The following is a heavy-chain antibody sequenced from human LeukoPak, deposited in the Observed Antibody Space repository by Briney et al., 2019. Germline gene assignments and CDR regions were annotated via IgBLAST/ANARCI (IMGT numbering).Heavy chain of an antibody. CDR2: IYHSGST. CDR3: ARGPDIVVVVAATSGDYYYGMDV. V-gene: IGHV4-4*02. Sequence: SGTLSLTCAVSGGSISSSNWWSWVRQPPGKGLEWIGEIYHSGSTNYNPSLKSRVTISVDKSKNQFSLKLSSVTAADTAVYYCARGPDIVVVVAATSGDYYYGMDVWGQGTTVTVSS. J-gene: IGHJ6*02. D-gene: IGHD2-15*01. CDR1: GGSISSSNW.